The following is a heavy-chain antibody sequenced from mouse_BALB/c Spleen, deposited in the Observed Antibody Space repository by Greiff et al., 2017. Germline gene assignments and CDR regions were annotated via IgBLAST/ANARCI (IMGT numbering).Heavy chain of an antibody. CDR3: ARDYYGPMDY. CDR2: ISSGGST. V-gene: IGHV5-6-5*01. D-gene: IGHD1-1*01. Sequence: VQLKESGGGLVKPGGSLKLSCAASGFTFSSYAMSWVRQTPEKRLEWVASISSGGSTYYPDSVKGRFTISRDNARNILYLQMSSLRSEDTAMYYCARDYYGPMDYWGQGTSVTVSS. CDR1: GFTFSSYA. J-gene: IGHJ4*01.